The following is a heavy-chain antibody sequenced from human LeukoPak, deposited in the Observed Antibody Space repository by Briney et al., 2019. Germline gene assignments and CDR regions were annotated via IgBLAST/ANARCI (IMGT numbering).Heavy chain of an antibody. CDR1: GFTFSSYA. V-gene: IGHV3-23*01. CDR3: AKYGYSYGGNYYGLDV. Sequence: GGSLRLSCAASGFTFSSYAMSWVRQAPGKGLEWVSAISGSGSSTYYADSVKGRFTISRDNSKNTLYLQMNSLRAEDTAVYYCAKYGYSYGGNYYGLDVWGQGTTVTVSS. D-gene: IGHD5-18*01. CDR2: ISGSGSST. J-gene: IGHJ6*02.